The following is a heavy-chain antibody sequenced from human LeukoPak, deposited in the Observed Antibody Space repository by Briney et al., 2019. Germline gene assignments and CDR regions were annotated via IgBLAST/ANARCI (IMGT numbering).Heavy chain of an antibody. J-gene: IGHJ4*02. V-gene: IGHV4-39*01. CDR3: ARLQSGSYASYFDY. CDR2: IYYSGST. Sequence: PSETLSLTCTVSGGSISNYYWGWLRQPPGKGLEWIGSIYYSGSTYYNPSLKSRVTISVDTSKNQFSLKLSSVTAADTAVYYCARLQSGSYASYFDYWGQGTLVTVSS. CDR1: GGSISNYY. D-gene: IGHD1-26*01.